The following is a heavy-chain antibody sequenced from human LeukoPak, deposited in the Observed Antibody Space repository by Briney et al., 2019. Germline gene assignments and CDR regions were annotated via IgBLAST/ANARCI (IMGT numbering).Heavy chain of an antibody. Sequence: PGGSLRLSCAASGFTFSSYAMSWVRQAPGKGLEWVSAISGSGGSTYYADSVKGRFTISRDNAKNSLYLQMNSLRAEDTAVYYCARDGVTIFGVEYYYYYGMDVWGQGTTVTVPS. D-gene: IGHD3-3*01. CDR1: GFTFSSYA. V-gene: IGHV3-23*01. CDR2: ISGSGGST. CDR3: ARDGVTIFGVEYYYYYGMDV. J-gene: IGHJ6*02.